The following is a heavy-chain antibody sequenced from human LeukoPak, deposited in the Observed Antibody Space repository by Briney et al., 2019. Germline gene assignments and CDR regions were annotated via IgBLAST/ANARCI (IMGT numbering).Heavy chain of an antibody. V-gene: IGHV1-2*02. Sequence: ASVKVSCKASGYTFTGYYMHWVRQAPGQGLEWMGWINPNSGGTNYAQKFQGRVTTTRDTSISTAYMELSRLRSDDTAVYYCARDPSFFMIVVPYFDYWGQGTLVTVSS. CDR1: GYTFTGYY. CDR3: ARDPSFFMIVVPYFDY. D-gene: IGHD3-22*01. J-gene: IGHJ4*02. CDR2: INPNSGGT.